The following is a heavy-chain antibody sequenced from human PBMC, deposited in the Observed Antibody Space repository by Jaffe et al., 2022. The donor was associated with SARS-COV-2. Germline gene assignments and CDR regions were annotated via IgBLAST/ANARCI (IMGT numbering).Heavy chain of an antibody. Sequence: QVQLQESGPGLVKPSETLSLTCTVSGGSISSYYWSWIRQPPGKGLEWIGYIYYSGSTNYNPSLKSRVTISVDTSKNQFSLKLSSVTAADTAVYYCARDSPKGSKNYSGSYYPSYFDYWGQGTLVTVSS. D-gene: IGHD1-26*01. CDR3: ARDSPKGSKNYSGSYYPSYFDY. CDR2: IYYSGST. CDR1: GGSISSYY. V-gene: IGHV4-59*01. J-gene: IGHJ4*02.